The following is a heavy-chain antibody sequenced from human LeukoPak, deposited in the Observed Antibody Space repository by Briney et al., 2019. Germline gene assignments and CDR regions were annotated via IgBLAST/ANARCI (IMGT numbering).Heavy chain of an antibody. CDR2: ISYDGSNK. CDR1: DFTFSSYA. CDR3: ARVAGEDY. J-gene: IGHJ4*02. Sequence: GRSLRLSCAASDFTFSSYAMHWVRQAPGKGLEWVAVISYDGSNKYYADSVKGRFTISRDNAKNSLYLQMNSLRAEDTAVYYCARVAGEDYWGQGTLVTVSS. D-gene: IGHD6-13*01. V-gene: IGHV3-30-3*01.